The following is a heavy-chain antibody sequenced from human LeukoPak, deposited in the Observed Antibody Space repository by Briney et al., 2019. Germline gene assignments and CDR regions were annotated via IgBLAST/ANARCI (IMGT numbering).Heavy chain of an antibody. CDR3: AGGRETSDY. CDR2: ISTSGTTK. Sequence: GGSLRLSCAASGFTFSSYELNWVRQAPGKGLEWLSHISTSGTTKYYANSVKGRFTIFRDNAKNSLYLQMNNLRAEDTAVYYCAGGRETSDYWGQGTLVTVSS. V-gene: IGHV3-48*03. CDR1: GFTFSSYE. J-gene: IGHJ4*02.